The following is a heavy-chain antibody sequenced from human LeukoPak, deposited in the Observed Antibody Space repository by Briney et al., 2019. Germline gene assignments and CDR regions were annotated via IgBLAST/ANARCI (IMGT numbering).Heavy chain of an antibody. D-gene: IGHD3-22*01. CDR2: ISGSGGST. V-gene: IGHV3-23*01. Sequence: PGGSLRLSCAASGFTFSSYAMSWVRQAPGKGLEWVSAISGSGGSTYYADSVKDRFTISRDNSKNTLYLQMNSLRAEDTAVYYCAKARPLYYYDSSGYYYFDYWGQGTLVTVSS. J-gene: IGHJ4*02. CDR1: GFTFSSYA. CDR3: AKARPLYYYDSSGYYYFDY.